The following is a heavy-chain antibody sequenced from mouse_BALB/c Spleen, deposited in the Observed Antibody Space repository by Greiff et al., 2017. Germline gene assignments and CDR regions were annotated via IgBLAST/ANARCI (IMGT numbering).Heavy chain of an antibody. V-gene: IGHV5-6*01. J-gene: IGHJ1*01. CDR2: ISRGGSYT. CDR3: ARHDYYGTCWYFDV. D-gene: IGHD1-2*01. Sequence: EVKLVESGGDLVKPGGSLTLSCAASGFTFSSYGMSWVRQTPDKRLEWVATISRGGSYTYYPDSVKGRFTISRDKAKNTLYLQMSSLKSEDTAMYYCARHDYYGTCWYFDVWGAGTTVTVSS. CDR1: GFTFSSYG.